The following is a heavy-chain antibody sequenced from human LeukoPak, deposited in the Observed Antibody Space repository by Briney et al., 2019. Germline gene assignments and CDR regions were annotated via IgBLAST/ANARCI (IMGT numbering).Heavy chain of an antibody. CDR1: GFTFSSYS. J-gene: IGHJ4*02. CDR3: AKTEGRGTTVAQRPNHY. Sequence: GGSLRLSCAASGFTFSSYSMTWVRQAPGKGLEWVSVISGSGGTTYYADSVKGRFTISRDNSKNTLYLQMNSLRAEDTAVYYCAKTEGRGTTVAQRPNHYWGQGTLVTVSS. CDR2: ISGSGGTT. V-gene: IGHV3-23*01. D-gene: IGHD4-23*01.